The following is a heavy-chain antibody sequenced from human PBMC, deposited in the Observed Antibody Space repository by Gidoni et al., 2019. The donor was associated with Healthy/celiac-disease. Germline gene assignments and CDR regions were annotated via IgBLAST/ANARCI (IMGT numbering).Heavy chain of an antibody. J-gene: IGHJ6*02. CDR1: GGSISSSIYY. V-gene: IGHV4-39*01. CDR2: IYYSGST. D-gene: IGHD2-15*01. Sequence: QLQLQESGPGLVKPSEPLSLTCTVSGGSISSSIYYWGWIRQPPGKGLEWTGSIYYSGSTYYNPSLKSRVTISVDTSKNQFSLKLSSVTAADTAVYYCARGGWFYGMDVWGQGTTVTVSS. CDR3: ARGGWFYGMDV.